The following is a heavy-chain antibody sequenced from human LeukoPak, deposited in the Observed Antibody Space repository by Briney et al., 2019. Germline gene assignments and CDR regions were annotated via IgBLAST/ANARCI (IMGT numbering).Heavy chain of an antibody. V-gene: IGHV4-59*01. J-gene: IGHJ4*02. CDR3: ARVGTYYDFWSGIREYYFDY. Sequence: SETLSLTCTVSGGSISSYYWSWIRQPPGKGLEWIGYIYYSGSTNYNPSLKSRVTISVDTSKNQFSLKLSSVTAADTAVYYCARVGTYYDFWSGIREYYFDYWGQGTLVTVSP. CDR2: IYYSGST. CDR1: GGSISSYY. D-gene: IGHD3-3*01.